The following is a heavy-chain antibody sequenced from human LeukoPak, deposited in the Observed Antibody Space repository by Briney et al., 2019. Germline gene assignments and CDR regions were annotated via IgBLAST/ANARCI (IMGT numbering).Heavy chain of an antibody. CDR1: GFTFSSYA. CDR3: ARDWDGSYSGFVDY. Sequence: GGSLRLSCAASGFTFSSYAMHWVRQAPGKGLEWVAVISYDGSNKYYADSVKGRFTISRDNAKNSLYLQMNSLRAEDTALYYCARDWDGSYSGFVDYWGQGTLVTVSS. CDR2: ISYDGSNK. J-gene: IGHJ4*02. D-gene: IGHD1-26*01. V-gene: IGHV3-30*04.